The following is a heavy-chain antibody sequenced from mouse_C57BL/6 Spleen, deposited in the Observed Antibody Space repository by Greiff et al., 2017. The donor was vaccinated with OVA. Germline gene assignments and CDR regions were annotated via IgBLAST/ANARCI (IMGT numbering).Heavy chain of an antibody. CDR2: IDPSDSYT. J-gene: IGHJ2*01. V-gene: IGHV1-50*01. CDR1: GYTFTSYW. CDR3: ARWEGY. D-gene: IGHD4-1*01. Sequence: VQLQQPGAELVKPGASVKLSCKASGYTFTSYWMQWVKQRPGQGLEWIGEIDPSDSYTNYNQKFKGKATLTVDTSSSTAYMQLSSLTSEDSAVYYCARWEGYWGKGTTLTVSS.